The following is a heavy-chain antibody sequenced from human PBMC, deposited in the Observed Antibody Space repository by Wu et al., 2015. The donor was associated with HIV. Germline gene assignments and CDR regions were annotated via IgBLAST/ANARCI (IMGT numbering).Heavy chain of an antibody. CDR1: GGTFSTYA. J-gene: IGHJ4*02. CDR2: IIPVLGTT. D-gene: IGHD6-13*01. Sequence: QVQLLQSGAEVKKPGSSVRVSCKTSGGTFSTYAISWVRQAPGQGLEWMGRIIPVLGTTYNAQNLQGRVTFTADESTGTAYMELRNLRSEDTAVYFCTRSSFAGSSDTWYSFDKWGQGTLVTVSS. CDR3: TRSSFAGSSDTWYSFDK. V-gene: IGHV1-69*13.